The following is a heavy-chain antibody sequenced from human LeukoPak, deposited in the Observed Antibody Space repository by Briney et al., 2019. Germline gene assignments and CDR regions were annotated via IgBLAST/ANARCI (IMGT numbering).Heavy chain of an antibody. CDR2: ITPVSGGT. D-gene: IGHD2-2*01. Sequence: GPSVKVSCNASGYTFTDYYLHCVRQAPGQGPEWMGWITPVSGGTLCVGQFQDRVTLTRDTSINTAYMELSGLRSDDTAVYYCVSANFLYCGSTSCLFDFWGQGTLVTVSS. J-gene: IGHJ4*02. V-gene: IGHV1-2*02. CDR3: VSANFLYCGSTSCLFDF. CDR1: GYTFTDYY.